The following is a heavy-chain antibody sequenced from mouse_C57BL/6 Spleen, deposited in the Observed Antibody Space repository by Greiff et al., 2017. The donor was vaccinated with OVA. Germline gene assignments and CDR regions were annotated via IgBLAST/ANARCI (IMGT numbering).Heavy chain of an antibody. CDR2: IYPGDGDT. Sequence: QVQLQQSGAELVKPGASVKISCKASGYAFSSYWMNWVKQRPGKGLEWIGQIYPGDGDTNYNGKFKGKATLTADKSSSTAYMQLSSLTSEDSAVYFCARGKGRIVARDYYAMDYWGQGTSVTVSS. J-gene: IGHJ4*01. CDR3: ARGKGRIVARDYYAMDY. V-gene: IGHV1-80*01. CDR1: GYAFSSYW. D-gene: IGHD1-1*01.